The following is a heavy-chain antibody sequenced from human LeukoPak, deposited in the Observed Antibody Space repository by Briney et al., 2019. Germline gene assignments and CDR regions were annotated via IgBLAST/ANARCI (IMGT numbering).Heavy chain of an antibody. CDR1: GYTLTELS. V-gene: IGHV1-24*01. D-gene: IGHD4-17*01. Sequence: ASVKVSCKVSGYTLTELSMHWVRQAPGKGLEWMGGFDPEDGETIYAQKFQGRVTITRDTSASTAYMELSSLRSEDTAVYYCAITMTTVTTGLGYFQHWGQGTLVTVSS. CDR2: FDPEDGET. CDR3: AITMTTVTTGLGYFQH. J-gene: IGHJ1*01.